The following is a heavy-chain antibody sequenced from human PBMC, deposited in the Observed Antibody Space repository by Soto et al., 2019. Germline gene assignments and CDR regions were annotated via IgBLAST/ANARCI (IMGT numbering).Heavy chain of an antibody. CDR3: ARAAPRYCSGGSCYSGGAY. D-gene: IGHD2-15*01. CDR1: GGSFSGYY. Sequence: SETLSRTCAVYGGSFSGYYWSWIRQPPGKGLEWIGEINHSGSTNYNPSLKSRVTISVDTSKNQFSLKLSSVTAADTAVYYCARAAPRYCSGGSCYSGGAYWGQGTLVTVSS. V-gene: IGHV4-34*01. J-gene: IGHJ4*02. CDR2: INHSGST.